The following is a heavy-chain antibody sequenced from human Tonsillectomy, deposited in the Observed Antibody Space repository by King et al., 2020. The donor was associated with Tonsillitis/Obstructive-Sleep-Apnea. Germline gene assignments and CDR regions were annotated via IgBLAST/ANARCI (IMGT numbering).Heavy chain of an antibody. CDR2: INPSGGST. J-gene: IGHJ5*02. Sequence: QLVQSGAEVKKPGASVKVSCKASRYIFTSDYMHWVRQAPGQGLEWMGIINPSGGSTSYAQKFQGRVTMTRDTSTSTVYMELSSLRSEDTAVYYCARSLGLRGNWFDPWGQGTLVTVSS. CDR3: ARSLGLRGNWFDP. V-gene: IGHV1-46*01. D-gene: IGHD5/OR15-5a*01. CDR1: RYIFTSDY.